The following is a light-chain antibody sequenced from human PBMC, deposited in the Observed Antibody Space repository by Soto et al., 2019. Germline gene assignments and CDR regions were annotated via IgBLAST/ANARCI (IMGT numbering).Light chain of an antibody. CDR3: QQDNDRPGT. CDR2: GAS. J-gene: IGKJ1*01. CDR1: QSVSSN. V-gene: IGKV3-15*01. Sequence: EIVMTQSPATLSVSPGERATLSCRASQSVSSNLAWFQQKPGQAPRLLIYGASTRATGIPATFSGSGSGTEFTLTISSLQSEDFAVYYCQQDNDRPGTFGQGTKV.